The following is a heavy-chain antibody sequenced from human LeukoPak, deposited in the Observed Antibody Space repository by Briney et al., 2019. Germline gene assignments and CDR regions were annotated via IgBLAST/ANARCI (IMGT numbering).Heavy chain of an antibody. CDR3: ALHSEVAVVNDY. D-gene: IGHD3-3*01. V-gene: IGHV2-5*02. CDR1: GFALRTRGGG. CDR2: IYWDDDK. J-gene: IGHJ4*02. Sequence: SGPTLLKPPQTLTLTCTFSGFALRTRGGGVGWIRQPPGKALEWLSLIYWDDDKRYSPSLKSRLTITNDTSKNQVVLTMSNMFPVDTATYYCALHSEVAVVNDYWGQGTLVTVSS.